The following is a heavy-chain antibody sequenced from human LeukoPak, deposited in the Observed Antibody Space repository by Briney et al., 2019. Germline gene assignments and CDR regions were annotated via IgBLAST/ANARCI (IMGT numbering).Heavy chain of an antibody. CDR3: ARGGLYCGSGSYCDY. CDR2: IYRSGST. D-gene: IGHD3-10*01. J-gene: IGHJ4*02. Sequence: SETLSLTCTVSGGSISSYYWSWIRQPAGKGLEWIGRIYRSGSTNYNPSLKSRVTISVDTSKNQFSLKLSSVTAADTAVYYCARGGLYCGSGSYCDYWGQGTLVTVSS. V-gene: IGHV4-4*07. CDR1: GGSISSYY.